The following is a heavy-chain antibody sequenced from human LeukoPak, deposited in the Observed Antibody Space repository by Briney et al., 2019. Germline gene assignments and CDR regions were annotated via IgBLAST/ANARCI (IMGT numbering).Heavy chain of an antibody. CDR1: GFTFSSYS. Sequence: PGGSLRLSCAASGFTFSSYSMNWVRQALGKGLEWVSSISSSSSYIYYADSVKGRFTISRDNAKNSLYLQMNSLRAEDTAVYYCARDPRRVAAAGTRDYWGQGTLVTVSS. CDR2: ISSSSSYI. D-gene: IGHD6-13*01. V-gene: IGHV3-21*01. J-gene: IGHJ4*02. CDR3: ARDPRRVAAAGTRDY.